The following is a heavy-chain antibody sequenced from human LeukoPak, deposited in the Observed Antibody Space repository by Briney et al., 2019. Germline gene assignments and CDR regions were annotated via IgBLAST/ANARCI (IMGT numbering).Heavy chain of an antibody. V-gene: IGHV3-11*05. CDR1: GFTFSDYY. D-gene: IGHD4-17*01. J-gene: IGHJ4*02. CDR3: ARDQSGRHGDYGLDY. Sequence: TGGSLRLSCAASGFTFSDYYMTWIRQAPGKGLEWVSYISSSTYTNYADSVKGRFTISRDNAKNSLYLQMNSLRAEDTAVYYCARDQSGRHGDYGLDYWGQGTLVTVSS. CDR2: ISSSTYT.